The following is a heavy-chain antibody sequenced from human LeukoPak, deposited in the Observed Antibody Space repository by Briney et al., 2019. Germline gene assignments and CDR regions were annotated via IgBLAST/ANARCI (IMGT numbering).Heavy chain of an antibody. CDR3: ATDPLRWSGYPC. Sequence: GASVKVSCEVSGYTLTELSMHWVRQAPGKGLEWMGGFDPEDGETIYAQKFQGRVTMTEDTSTDTAYMELSSLRSEDTAVYYCATDPLRWSGYPCWGQGTLVTVSS. CDR1: GYTLTELS. CDR2: FDPEDGET. D-gene: IGHD3-3*01. J-gene: IGHJ4*02. V-gene: IGHV1-24*01.